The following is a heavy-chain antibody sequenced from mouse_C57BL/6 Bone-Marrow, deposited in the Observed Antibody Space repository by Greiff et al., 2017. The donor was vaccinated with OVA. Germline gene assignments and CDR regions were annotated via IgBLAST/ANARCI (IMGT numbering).Heavy chain of an antibody. CDR1: GFTFSSYG. V-gene: IGHV5-6*02. D-gene: IGHD1-1*01. J-gene: IGHJ1*03. Sequence: EVKLQESGGDLVKPGGSLKLSCAASGFTFSSYGMSWVRQTPDKRLEWVATISSGGSYTYYPDSVKGRFTISRDNAKNTLYLQMSSLKSEDTAMYYRARRGLYYGSSWWYFDVWGTGTTVTVSS. CDR3: ARRGLYYGSSWWYFDV. CDR2: ISSGGSYT.